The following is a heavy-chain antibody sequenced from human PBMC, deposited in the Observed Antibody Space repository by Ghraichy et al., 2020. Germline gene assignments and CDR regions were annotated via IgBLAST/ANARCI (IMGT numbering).Heavy chain of an antibody. V-gene: IGHV4-34*01. Sequence: SETLSLTCAVYGGSFSGYYWSWIRQPPGKGLEWIGEINHSGSTNYNPSLKSRVTISVDTSKNQFSLKLSSVTAADTAVYYCARDSPIDYWGQGTLVTVSS. CDR3: ARDSPIDY. J-gene: IGHJ4*02. CDR2: INHSGST. D-gene: IGHD2-15*01. CDR1: GGSFSGYY.